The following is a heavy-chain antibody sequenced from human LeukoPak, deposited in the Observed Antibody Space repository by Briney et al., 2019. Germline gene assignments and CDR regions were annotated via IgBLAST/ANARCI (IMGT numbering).Heavy chain of an antibody. CDR1: GFTFSSYG. CDR3: ARDGAHCTNGVCYKSRSSYYYYYMDV. V-gene: IGHV3-33*01. CDR2: IWYDGSNK. D-gene: IGHD2-8*01. Sequence: PGGSLRLSCAASGFTFSSYGMHWVRQAPGKGLEWVAVIWYDGSNKYYADSVKGRFTISRDNSKNTLYLQMNSLRAEDTAVYYCARDGAHCTNGVCYKSRSSYYYYYMDVWGKGTTVTVSS. J-gene: IGHJ6*03.